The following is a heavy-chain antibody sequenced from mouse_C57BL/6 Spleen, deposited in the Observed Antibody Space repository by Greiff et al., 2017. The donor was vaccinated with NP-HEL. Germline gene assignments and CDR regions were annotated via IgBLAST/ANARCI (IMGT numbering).Heavy chain of an antibody. D-gene: IGHD2-1*01. V-gene: IGHV1-26*01. CDR1: GYTFTDYY. CDR3: ARRYGNYPYYFDY. CDR2: INPNNGGT. Sequence: EVKLQQSGPELVKPGASVKISCKASGYTFTDYYMNWVKQSHGKSLEWIGDINPNNGGTSYNQKFKGKATLTVDKSSSTAYMELRSLTSEDSAVYYCARRYGNYPYYFDYWGQGTTLTVSS. J-gene: IGHJ2*01.